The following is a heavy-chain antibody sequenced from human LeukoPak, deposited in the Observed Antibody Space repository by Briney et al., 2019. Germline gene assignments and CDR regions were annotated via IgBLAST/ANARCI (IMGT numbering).Heavy chain of an antibody. Sequence: GGSLRLSCAASGFTFSSYSMNWVRQAPGKGLEWVSSISSSSSYIYYADSVKGRFTISRDNAKNSLYLQMNSLRAEDTAVYYCARDDYGDYGPNVFDIWGQGTMVTVSS. D-gene: IGHD4-17*01. CDR3: ARDDYGDYGPNVFDI. V-gene: IGHV3-21*01. CDR2: ISSSSSYI. CDR1: GFTFSSYS. J-gene: IGHJ3*02.